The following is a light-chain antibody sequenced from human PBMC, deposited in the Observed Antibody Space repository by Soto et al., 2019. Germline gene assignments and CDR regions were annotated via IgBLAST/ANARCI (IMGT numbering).Light chain of an antibody. V-gene: IGKV3-15*01. CDR2: GAS. Sequence: EIVMTQSPATLSVSPEERATLSCRASQSISSNLAWYQQKPGQAPRLLIYGASTRATGIPARFSGSGSGTEFTLTISSLQSEYVAVYYCQQYNNWPPLTFGPGTKVDLK. CDR1: QSISSN. CDR3: QQYNNWPPLT. J-gene: IGKJ3*01.